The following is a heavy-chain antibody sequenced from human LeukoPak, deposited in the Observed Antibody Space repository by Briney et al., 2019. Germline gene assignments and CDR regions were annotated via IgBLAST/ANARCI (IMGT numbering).Heavy chain of an antibody. J-gene: IGHJ4*02. Sequence: AGGSLRLSCAATGFNVSSNYMTWVRQTPEKGLEWVSIIYSSGKTDYAGSVKGRFTISRDNSKNTLYLQMNSLRAEDTALYYCAKVRAGWYFDYWGQGVLVTVSS. CDR1: GFNVSSNY. CDR2: IYSSGKT. CDR3: AKVRAGWYFDY. D-gene: IGHD6-19*01. V-gene: IGHV3-53*01.